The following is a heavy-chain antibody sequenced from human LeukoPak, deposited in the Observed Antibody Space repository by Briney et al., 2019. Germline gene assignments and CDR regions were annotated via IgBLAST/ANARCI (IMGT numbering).Heavy chain of an antibody. V-gene: IGHV3-30*02. Sequence: GGSLRLSCAASGFTFSSHGMHWVRQAPGKGLEWVTFIRYDGTNKYCADSVKGRFTISRDNFKNTLYLQMNSLIAEDTAVYYCAKDGATAGHYYYYMDVWGKGTTVTISS. CDR2: IRYDGTNK. CDR3: AKDGATAGHYYYYMDV. D-gene: IGHD5-12*01. CDR1: GFTFSSHG. J-gene: IGHJ6*03.